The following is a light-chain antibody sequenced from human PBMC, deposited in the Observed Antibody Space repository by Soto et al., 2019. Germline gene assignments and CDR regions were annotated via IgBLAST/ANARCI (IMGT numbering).Light chain of an antibody. Sequence: EIVLMQSPGTLSLSPGERATLSCRASQSISSNYLAWYQQTPGQAPRLLIYDTSSRATGIPDRFSASGSGTDFTLTISRLEPEDFAMYYCQHYGSSPGTFGQGTKLEIK. J-gene: IGKJ2*01. CDR1: QSISSNY. CDR3: QHYGSSPGT. CDR2: DTS. V-gene: IGKV3-20*01.